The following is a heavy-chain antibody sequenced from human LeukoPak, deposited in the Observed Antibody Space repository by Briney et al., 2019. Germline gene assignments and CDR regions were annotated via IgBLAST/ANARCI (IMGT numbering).Heavy chain of an antibody. D-gene: IGHD5-18*01. CDR3: AREVRDSSLSRRLDY. J-gene: IGHJ4*02. V-gene: IGHV3-64*04. Sequence: GGSLRLSCLASGFTFSSFVMYWVRQAPGRGLEYVSFINEDGRDTSFADAVKGRFTIFRDNSKNTLYLQMNSLRAEDTAVYYCAREVRDSSLSRRLDYWGQGTLVTVSS. CDR2: INEDGRDT. CDR1: GFTFSSFV.